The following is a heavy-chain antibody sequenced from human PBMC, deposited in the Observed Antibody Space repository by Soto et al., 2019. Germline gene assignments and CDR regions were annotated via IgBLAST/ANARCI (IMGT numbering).Heavy chain of an antibody. Sequence: SETLSLTCAVSGGSISSGGYSWSWIRQPPGKGLEWIGYIYHSGSTYYNPSLKSRVTISVDRSKNQFSLKLSSVTAADTAVYYCARGHSGYDYPDYWGQGTLVTVSS. CDR3: ARGHSGYDYPDY. V-gene: IGHV4-30-2*01. CDR1: GGSISSGGYS. CDR2: IYHSGST. D-gene: IGHD5-12*01. J-gene: IGHJ4*02.